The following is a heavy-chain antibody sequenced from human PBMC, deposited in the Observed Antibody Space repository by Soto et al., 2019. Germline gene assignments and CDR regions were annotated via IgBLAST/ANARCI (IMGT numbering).Heavy chain of an antibody. CDR2: ISGSGGST. D-gene: IGHD3-22*01. CDR1: GFTFSSYA. J-gene: IGHJ4*02. Sequence: LRLSCAASGFTFSSYAMSWVRQAPGKGLEWVSAISGSGGSTYYADSVKGRFTISRDNSKNTLYLQMNSLRAEDTAVYYCAKAPSYYYDSSGYLAYWGQGTMVTVYS. CDR3: AKAPSYYYDSSGYLAY. V-gene: IGHV3-23*01.